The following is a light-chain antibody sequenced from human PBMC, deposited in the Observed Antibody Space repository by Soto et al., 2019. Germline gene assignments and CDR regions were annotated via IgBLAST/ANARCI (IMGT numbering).Light chain of an antibody. V-gene: IGKV3-20*01. Sequence: EVVLTQFPGTLSLSPGERATLSCRASQTITGTYLAWYQQKPGQAPRLLIHGASTRATGIPDWFSGGGTGTDFNLNISRVEPEDFAMYYCQQYGRSKRWTFGQGTKVEVK. CDR3: QQYGRSKRWT. CDR1: QTITGTY. CDR2: GAS. J-gene: IGKJ1*01.